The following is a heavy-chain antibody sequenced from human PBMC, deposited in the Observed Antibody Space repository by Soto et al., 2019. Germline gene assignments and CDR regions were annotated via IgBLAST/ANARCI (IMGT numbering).Heavy chain of an antibody. CDR2: IYYTGST. J-gene: IGHJ4*02. D-gene: IGHD3-10*01. CDR1: GGSVSSYW. Sequence: SETLSLTCTVSGGSVSSYWWSWIRRPPGKGLEWIGYIYYTGSTTYNPSLRSRVTISLDASKNQFSLKLSSVTAADTAVYYCARGPGASGSYHYYFDYWSPGTLVTVSS. V-gene: IGHV4-59*02. CDR3: ARGPGASGSYHYYFDY.